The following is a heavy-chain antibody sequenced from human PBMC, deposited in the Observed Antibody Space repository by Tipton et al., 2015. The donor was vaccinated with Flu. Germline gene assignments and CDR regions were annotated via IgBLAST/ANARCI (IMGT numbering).Heavy chain of an antibody. V-gene: IGHV1-18*01. Sequence: QLVQSGAEVKKPGASVKVPCKASGYTFTSYGISWVRQAPGQGLEWMGWISAYNGNTNYAQKLQGRVTMTTDTSTSTAYMELRSLRSDDTAVYYCARGGWVTIFGVVHYGMDVWGQGTTVTVSS. CDR2: ISAYNGNT. J-gene: IGHJ6*02. CDR3: ARGGWVTIFGVVHYGMDV. CDR1: GYTFTSYG. D-gene: IGHD3-3*01.